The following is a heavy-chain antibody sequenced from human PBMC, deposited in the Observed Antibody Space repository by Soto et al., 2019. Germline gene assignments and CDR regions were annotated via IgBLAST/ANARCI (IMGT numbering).Heavy chain of an antibody. CDR3: ARVPYHDHVWGSSGDY. D-gene: IGHD3-16*01. CDR2: IYHRGRT. CDR1: GGSISNDNW. V-gene: IGHV4-4*02. Sequence: SKTLSLTCAVSGGSISNDNWWTWVRQPPGKGLEWIGEIYHRGRTNYNPSLMSRVTISVDKSKNQFSLKVSSVTAADTAVYYCARVPYHDHVWGSSGDYWGKGALVT. J-gene: IGHJ4*02.